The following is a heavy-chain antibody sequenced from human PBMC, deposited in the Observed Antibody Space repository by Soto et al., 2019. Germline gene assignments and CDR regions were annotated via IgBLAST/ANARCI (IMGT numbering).Heavy chain of an antibody. V-gene: IGHV3-7*01. D-gene: IGHD6-13*01. CDR2: IKQDGSAK. J-gene: IGHJ6*02. CDR3: AKEFRSSSWIYYYYYGMDV. Sequence: GGSLRLSCAASGFTFSSYWMSWVRQAPGKGLEWVANIKQDGSAKYYVDSVKGRFTISRDNAKNSLYLQMNSLRAEDTAVYYCAKEFRSSSWIYYYYYGMDVWGQGTTVPVSS. CDR1: GFTFSSYW.